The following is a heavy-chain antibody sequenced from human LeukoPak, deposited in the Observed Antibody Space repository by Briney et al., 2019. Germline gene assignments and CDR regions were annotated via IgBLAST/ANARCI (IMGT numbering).Heavy chain of an antibody. D-gene: IGHD3-3*01. CDR2: IGGRGGKT. J-gene: IGHJ4*02. V-gene: IGHV3-23*01. CDR1: GFTFSSYA. Sequence: GGSLRLSCAASGFTFSSYAMTWVRQAPGKGLEWVSAIGGRGGKTYFAESVKGRFTISRDNSKNTLYLQMNSLRAEDTAVYYCAKKMEGDYDFWSGYAMDYWGQGTLVTVSS. CDR3: AKKMEGDYDFWSGYAMDY.